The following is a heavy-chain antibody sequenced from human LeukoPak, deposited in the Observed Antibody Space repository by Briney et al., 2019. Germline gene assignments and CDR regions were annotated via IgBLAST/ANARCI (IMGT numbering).Heavy chain of an antibody. CDR1: GFTFDDYG. V-gene: IGHV3-23*01. Sequence: PGGSLRLSCAASGFTFDDYGMSWVRQSPGKGLEWVSGISGSDVSTYYADSMKGRFTISRDNSKNTLYLQMNSLRAEDTAIYYCVKEFGDYPNNWFDPWGQGTQVTVSS. J-gene: IGHJ5*02. D-gene: IGHD4-17*01. CDR3: VKEFGDYPNNWFDP. CDR2: ISGSDVST.